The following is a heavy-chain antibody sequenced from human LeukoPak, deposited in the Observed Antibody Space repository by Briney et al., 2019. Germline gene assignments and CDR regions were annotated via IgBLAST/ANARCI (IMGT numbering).Heavy chain of an antibody. CDR1: GFTFSSYG. J-gene: IGHJ4*02. V-gene: IGHV3-33*01. CDR2: IWYVGSNK. CDR3: ARAGSYGSGSYTN. Sequence: GRSLRLSCAASGFTFSSYGMHWVRQAPGKGLEWVAVIWYVGSNKYYADSVKGRFTISRDNSKNTLYLQMNSLRAEDTAVYYCARAGSYGSGSYTNWGQGTLVTVSS. D-gene: IGHD3-10*01.